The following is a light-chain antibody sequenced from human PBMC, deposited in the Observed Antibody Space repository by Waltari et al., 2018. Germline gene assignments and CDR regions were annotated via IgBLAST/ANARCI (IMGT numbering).Light chain of an antibody. V-gene: IGLV1-51*02. CDR3: GTWDNSLFGVV. CDR2: EDY. Sequence: QSVLPQPPSVSAAPGQKVTITCSGGNLNIAPNYVSWYQQLPGTAPKLLIYEDYKRPSGVPDRFSGSKSGTSATLDITGLQTGDEADYHCGTWDNSLFGVVFGGGTKLTVL. CDR1: NLNIAPNY. J-gene: IGLJ2*01.